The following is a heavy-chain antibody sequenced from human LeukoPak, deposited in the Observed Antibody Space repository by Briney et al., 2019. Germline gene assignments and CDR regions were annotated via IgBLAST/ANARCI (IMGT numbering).Heavy chain of an antibody. V-gene: IGHV4-4*07. CDR3: ARKDGDY. CDR2: IYSSGST. J-gene: IGHJ4*02. CDR1: GASISAFH. Sequence: SETLSLTCTVSGASISAFHWTWFRQPAGKGLEWIGLIYSSGSTLFNPSLKSRVAMSVDLTKNQLSLKLTSVTAADAAMYYCARKDGDYWGRGTLVTVSS.